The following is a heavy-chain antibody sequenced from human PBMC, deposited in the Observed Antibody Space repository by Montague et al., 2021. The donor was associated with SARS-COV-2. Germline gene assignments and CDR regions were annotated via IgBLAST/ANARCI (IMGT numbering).Heavy chain of an antibody. CDR2: VIHSGTT. Sequence: SETLSLTCHVYGASFSGYYWSWVRQSPVKGLEWIGEVIHSGTTNYNPSLKGRVTISIDSSNDRFSLRLTSLTAADTGVYYCASGEFFYYGSGNYYRSALDDWGQGTTGTVSS. CDR1: GASFSGYY. CDR3: ASGEFFYYGSGNYYRSALDD. J-gene: IGHJ6*02. V-gene: IGHV4-34*12. D-gene: IGHD3-10*01.